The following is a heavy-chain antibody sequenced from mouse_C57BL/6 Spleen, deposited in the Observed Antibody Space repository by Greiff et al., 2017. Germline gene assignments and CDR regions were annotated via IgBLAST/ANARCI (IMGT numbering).Heavy chain of an antibody. J-gene: IGHJ1*03. CDR2: IWGDGST. CDR3: AKVVTSLVAPAYGYFDV. Sequence: VKLMESGPGLVAPSQSLSITCTVSGFSLTSYGVSWVRQTPGKGLEWLGVIWGDGSTNYHSALIYRLSISKDNSKRQVFLKLNSLKTDDTATYYCAKVVTSLVAPAYGYFDVWGTGTTVTVSS. D-gene: IGHD1-1*01. CDR1: GFSLTSYG. V-gene: IGHV2-3*01.